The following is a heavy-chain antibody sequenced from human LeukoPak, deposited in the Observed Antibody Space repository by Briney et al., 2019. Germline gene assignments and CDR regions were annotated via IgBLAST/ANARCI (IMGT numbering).Heavy chain of an antibody. V-gene: IGHV3-53*01. CDR3: VPRSRGMDV. CDR1: GFIVSSNY. Sequence: GGSLRLSCEVSGFIVSSNYMSWVRQAPGKGLEWVSVIYSGGSTYYADSVKGRFIISRDNSKNTLYLQMNSLRAEDTAVYYCVPRSRGMDVWGQGTTVIVSS. D-gene: IGHD3-10*01. CDR2: IYSGGST. J-gene: IGHJ6*02.